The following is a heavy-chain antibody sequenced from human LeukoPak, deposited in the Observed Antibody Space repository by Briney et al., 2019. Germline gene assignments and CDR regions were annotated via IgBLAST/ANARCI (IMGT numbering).Heavy chain of an antibody. Sequence: RAGGSLRLSCAASGFTFNRYRMHWVRQAPGKGLGWVAVISYDGRYQFYADSVKGRFTVSRDNSKNTLFLQMNSLRAEDTAVYHCARMMTDFDGSGHDIQRGAFDIWGQGTMVTVS. CDR2: ISYDGRYQ. J-gene: IGHJ3*02. V-gene: IGHV3-30*04. CDR1: GFTFNRYR. CDR3: ARMMTDFDGSGHDIQRGAFDI. D-gene: IGHD3-22*01.